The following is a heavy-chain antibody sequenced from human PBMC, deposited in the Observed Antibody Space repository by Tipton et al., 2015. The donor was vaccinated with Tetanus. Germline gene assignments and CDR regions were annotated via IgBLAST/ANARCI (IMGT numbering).Heavy chain of an antibody. V-gene: IGHV4-31*03. CDR2: IYYSGST. CDR3: ARDQARGARGGNYFDY. D-gene: IGHD1-26*01. CDR1: GGSISSGGYY. Sequence: TLSLTCTVSGGSISSGGYYWSWIRQHPGKGLEWIGDIYYSGSTYYNPSLKSRVTISVDTSKNQFSLKLNSVTAADTAVYYWARDQARGARGGNYFDYWGQGTLVTVSS. J-gene: IGHJ4*02.